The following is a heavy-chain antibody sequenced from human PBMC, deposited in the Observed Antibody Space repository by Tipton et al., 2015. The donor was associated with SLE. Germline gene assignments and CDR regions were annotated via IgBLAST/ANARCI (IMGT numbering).Heavy chain of an antibody. V-gene: IGHV4-38-2*01. Sequence: TLSLTCAVYGGSFSGYYWGWIRQPPGKGLEWIGSLYHSGSAFYNPSIKSRVTISLDTSKSQFSLRLTSITAADTAMYYCATTVTTTPSYGAFDIWGQGTMVTVSS. CDR1: GGSFSGYY. D-gene: IGHD4-17*01. CDR2: LYHSGSA. J-gene: IGHJ3*02. CDR3: ATTVTTTPSYGAFDI.